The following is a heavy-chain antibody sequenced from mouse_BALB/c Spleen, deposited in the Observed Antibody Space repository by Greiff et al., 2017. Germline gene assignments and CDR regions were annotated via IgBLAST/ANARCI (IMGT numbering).Heavy chain of an antibody. CDR1: GYTFTSYV. J-gene: IGHJ4*01. V-gene: IGHV1-14*01. D-gene: IGHD1-1*01. CDR2: INPYNDGT. CDR3: ARPNLLLYAMDY. Sequence: EVQGVESGPELVKPGASVKMSCKASGYTFTSYVMHWVKQKPGQGLEWIGYINPYNDGTKYNEKFKGKATLTSDKSSSTAYMELSSLTSEDSAVYYCARPNLLLYAMDYWGQGTSVTVSS.